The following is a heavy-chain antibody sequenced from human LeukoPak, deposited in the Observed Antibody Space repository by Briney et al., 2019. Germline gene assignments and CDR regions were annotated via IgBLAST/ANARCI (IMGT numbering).Heavy chain of an antibody. CDR1: GGTFSSYA. Sequence: GASVKVSCKASGGTFSSYAISWVRQAPGQGLEWMGGIIPIFGTANYAQKFQGRVTITADESTSTAYMELSSLRSEDTAVYYCARANSGVLRFLEWLPHRSSYNWFDPWGQGTLVTVSS. V-gene: IGHV1-69*13. D-gene: IGHD3-3*01. J-gene: IGHJ5*02. CDR2: IIPIFGTA. CDR3: ARANSGVLRFLEWLPHRSSYNWFDP.